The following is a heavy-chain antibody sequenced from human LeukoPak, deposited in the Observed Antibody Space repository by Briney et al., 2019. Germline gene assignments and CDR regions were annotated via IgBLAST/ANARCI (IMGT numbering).Heavy chain of an antibody. V-gene: IGHV4-61*02. CDR2: IYTTGST. D-gene: IGHD6-13*01. J-gene: IGHJ4*02. CDR3: ARVSRGSWYLYYFDY. Sequence: PSETLSLTCSVSGDSISSGSYYWSWIRQPAGKGLEWIGRIYTTGSTNYNPSLKSRVTISVDTSKNQFSLKLSSVTAADTAVYYCARVSRGSWYLYYFDYWGQGTLVTVSS. CDR1: GDSISSGSYY.